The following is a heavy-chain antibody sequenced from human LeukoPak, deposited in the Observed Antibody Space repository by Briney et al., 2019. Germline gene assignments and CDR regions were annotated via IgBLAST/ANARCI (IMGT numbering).Heavy chain of an antibody. CDR2: ISGSGGST. J-gene: IGHJ4*02. V-gene: IGHV3-23*01. CDR1: GFTFSSYS. CDR3: AKIQKVVGGGFDY. Sequence: GGSLRLSCAASGFTFSSYSMKWVRQGPGKGPEWVSAISGSGGSTYYADSVKGRFTISRDNSKNTLYLQMNSLRAEDTAVYYCAKIQKVVGGGFDYWGQGTLVTVSS. D-gene: IGHD3-22*01.